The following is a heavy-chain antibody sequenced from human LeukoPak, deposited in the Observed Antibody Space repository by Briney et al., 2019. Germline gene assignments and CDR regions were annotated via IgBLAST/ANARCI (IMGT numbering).Heavy chain of an antibody. CDR3: ARARRITIFGVVIADAFDI. CDR2: MNPNSGNT. J-gene: IGHJ3*02. Sequence: ASVKVSCKASGYTFTSYDINWVRQATGQGLEWMGWMNPNSGNTGYAQKFQGRVTMTRNTSISTAYMELSSLRSEDTAVYHCARARRITIFGVVIADAFDIWGQGTMVTVSS. CDR1: GYTFTSYD. V-gene: IGHV1-8*01. D-gene: IGHD3-3*01.